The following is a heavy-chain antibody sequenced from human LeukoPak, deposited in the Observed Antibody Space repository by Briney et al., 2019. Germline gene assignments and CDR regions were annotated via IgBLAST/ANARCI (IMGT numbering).Heavy chain of an antibody. Sequence: ASVKVSCKASGYTFTSYGISWVRQAPGQGLEWMGIINPSGGSTSYAQKFQGRVTMTRDTSTSTVYMELSSLRSEDTAVYYCARVGAARPVGIPLDQRAPFDYWGQGTLVTVSS. D-gene: IGHD6-6*01. CDR1: GYTFTSYG. V-gene: IGHV1-46*01. CDR2: INPSGGST. CDR3: ARVGAARPVGIPLDQRAPFDY. J-gene: IGHJ4*02.